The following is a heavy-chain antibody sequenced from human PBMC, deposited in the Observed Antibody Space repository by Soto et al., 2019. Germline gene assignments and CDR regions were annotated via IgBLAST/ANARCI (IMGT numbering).Heavy chain of an antibody. CDR3: ARDDDGGDSLDV. CDR2: IHQSGSI. V-gene: IGHV4-30-4*08. D-gene: IGHD2-21*02. J-gene: IGHJ6*02. CDR1: GDSISSGYYH. Sequence: QVQLQQSGPGLVKPSQTLSLTCTVSGDSISSGYYHWTWIRQSPGKGLEWIGYIHQSGSILYNPSLKMRVTISVDTSKNQFSLRLTSVTAADTAVSFCARDDDGGDSLDVWGQGTTVTVSS.